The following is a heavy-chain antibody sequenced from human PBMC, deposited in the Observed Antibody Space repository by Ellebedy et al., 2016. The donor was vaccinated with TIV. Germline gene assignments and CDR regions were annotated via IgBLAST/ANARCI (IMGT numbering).Heavy chain of an antibody. Sequence: ASVKVSXXASNYTFSDYGFYWVRQAPGQGLEWMGWISTYNGNTNYAQKFRGRVTMTTDPSTTTAFMELRSLTSDDTAVYYCSTPHRLRWGELSLWGQGSLVTVSS. D-gene: IGHD3-16*02. J-gene: IGHJ1*01. CDR1: NYTFSDYG. CDR2: ISTYNGNT. CDR3: STPHRLRWGELSL. V-gene: IGHV1-18*01.